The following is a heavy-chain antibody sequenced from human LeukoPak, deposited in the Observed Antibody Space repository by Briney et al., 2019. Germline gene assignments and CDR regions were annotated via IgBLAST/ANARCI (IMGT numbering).Heavy chain of an antibody. CDR1: GGTFSSYA. V-gene: IGHV1-69*01. CDR3: ARVDYYDSSGYYTFDY. CDR2: IIPIFGTA. D-gene: IGHD3-22*01. Sequence: ASVKVSCKASGGTFSSYAISWGRQAPGQGLEWMGGIIPIFGTANYAQKFQGRVTITADESTSTAYMELSSMRSEDTAVYYCARVDYYDSSGYYTFDYWGQGTLVTVSS. J-gene: IGHJ4*02.